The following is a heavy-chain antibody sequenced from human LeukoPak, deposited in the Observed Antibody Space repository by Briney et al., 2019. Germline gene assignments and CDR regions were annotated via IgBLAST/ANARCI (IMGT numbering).Heavy chain of an antibody. J-gene: IGHJ4*02. CDR3: AKRVSGWYLVDY. CDR2: ITGSGGST. Sequence: PGGSLRLSCAASGFSFSSYAMSWVSQAPGKGLEWVSAITGSGGSTYYADSVKGRFTISKDNSKNTLYLQMNSLRAEDTAVYYCAKRVSGWYLVDYWGQGALVTVSS. CDR1: GFSFSSYA. V-gene: IGHV3-23*01. D-gene: IGHD6-19*01.